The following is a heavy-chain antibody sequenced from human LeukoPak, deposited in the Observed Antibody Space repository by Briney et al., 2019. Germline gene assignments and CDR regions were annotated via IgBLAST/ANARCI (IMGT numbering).Heavy chain of an antibody. D-gene: IGHD6-19*01. V-gene: IGHV4-39*01. J-gene: IGHJ5*02. CDR2: IYYSGST. CDR1: GGSLSSSSYY. CDR3: ARRYEQWLSNWFDP. Sequence: PSETLSLTCTVSGGSLSSSSYYWGWIRQPPGKGLEWIGSIYYSGSTYYNPSLKSRVTISVDTSKNQFSLKLSSVTAADTAVYYCARRYEQWLSNWFDPWGQGTLVTVSS.